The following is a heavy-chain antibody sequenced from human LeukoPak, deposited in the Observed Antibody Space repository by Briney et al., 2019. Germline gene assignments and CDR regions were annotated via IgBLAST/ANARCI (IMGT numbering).Heavy chain of an antibody. J-gene: IGHJ4*02. V-gene: IGHV1-2*02. D-gene: IGHD3-10*01. Sequence: ASVKVSCKASGYTFTGYYMHWVRQAPGQGLEWMGWINPNSGGTNYAQKSQGRVTMTRDTSISTAYMELSRLRSDDTAVYYCALGNYGSGSYLAHDYWGQGTLVTVSS. CDR2: INPNSGGT. CDR3: ALGNYGSGSYLAHDY. CDR1: GYTFTGYY.